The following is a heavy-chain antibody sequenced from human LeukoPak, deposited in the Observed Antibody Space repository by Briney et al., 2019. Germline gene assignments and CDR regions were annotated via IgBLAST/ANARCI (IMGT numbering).Heavy chain of an antibody. Sequence: SETLSLTCTVSGGSISSYYWSWIRQPPGKGLEWIGYIYYSGSTNYNPSLKSRVTISVDTSKNQFSLKLSSVTAADTAVYYCARRRDPPPMHYYYYYGMDVWGQGTTVTVSS. CDR2: IYYSGST. J-gene: IGHJ6*02. CDR1: GGSISSYY. V-gene: IGHV4-59*01. CDR3: ARRRDPPPMHYYYYYGMDV.